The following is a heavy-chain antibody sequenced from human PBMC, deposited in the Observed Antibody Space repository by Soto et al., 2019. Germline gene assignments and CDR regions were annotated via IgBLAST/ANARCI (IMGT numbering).Heavy chain of an antibody. V-gene: IGHV1-18*01. CDR1: GYTFTGYG. CDR3: ARDWPYYDSSGYRAFFDY. Sequence: GASVKVSCKASGYTFTGYGISWVRQAPGQGLEWMGWISAYNGNTNYAQKLQGRVTMTTDTSTSTAYMELRSLRSDDTAVYYCARDWPYYDSSGYRAFFDYWGQGTLVTVSS. J-gene: IGHJ4*02. D-gene: IGHD3-22*01. CDR2: ISAYNGNT.